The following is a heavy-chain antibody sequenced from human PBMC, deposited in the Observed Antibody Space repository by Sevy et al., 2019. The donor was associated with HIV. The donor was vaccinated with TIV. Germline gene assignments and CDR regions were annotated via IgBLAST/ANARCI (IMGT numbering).Heavy chain of an antibody. CDR3: ASVVKNDFWDGHVNYYGLDV. Sequence: GGSLRLSCAASGFTFNYAWMSWVRQAPGKGLEWVGGIKSKTDGGTADYAAHVKGRFTIPRDDSENTLYLQMNSLKTEDTAVYYCASVVKNDFWDGHVNYYGLDVWGQGTTVTVSS. D-gene: IGHD3-3*01. CDR1: GFTFNYAW. J-gene: IGHJ6*02. V-gene: IGHV3-15*01. CDR2: IKSKTDGGTA.